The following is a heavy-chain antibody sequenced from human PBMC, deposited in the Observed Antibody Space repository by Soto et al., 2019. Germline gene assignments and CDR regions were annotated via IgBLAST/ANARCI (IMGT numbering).Heavy chain of an antibody. Sequence: SETLSLTCTVSGGSISSYYWSWIRQPPGKGLEWIGYIYYSGSTNYNPSLKSRVTISVDTSKNQFSLKLSSVTAADTAVYYCARLDYGDYVNYWGQGTLVTVSS. J-gene: IGHJ4*02. CDR1: GGSISSYY. V-gene: IGHV4-59*01. D-gene: IGHD4-17*01. CDR3: ARLDYGDYVNY. CDR2: IYYSGST.